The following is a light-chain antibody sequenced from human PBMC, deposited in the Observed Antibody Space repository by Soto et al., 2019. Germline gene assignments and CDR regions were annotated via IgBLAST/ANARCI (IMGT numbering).Light chain of an antibody. V-gene: IGKV3-15*01. CDR1: QSVSNN. CDR2: GAS. J-gene: IGKJ1*01. Sequence: EIVMTQSPDTLSVSPGERATLSCRASQSVSNNLAWYHQKPGQAPRLLIFGASTRATGIPARFSGSGSGTELTLTISSLQSEDFAVYYCQQYNDWWTFGQGTKVEIK. CDR3: QQYNDWWT.